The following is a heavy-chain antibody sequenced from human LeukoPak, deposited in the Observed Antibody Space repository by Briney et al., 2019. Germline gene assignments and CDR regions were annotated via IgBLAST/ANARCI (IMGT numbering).Heavy chain of an antibody. Sequence: SETLSLTCTVSGGSISSYYWSWIRQPPGKGLEWIGYIYYSGSTNYNPSLKSRVTISVDTSKNQFSLKLSSVTAADTAVYYCARVLAVAEFEYYFDYWGQGTLVTVSS. D-gene: IGHD6-19*01. J-gene: IGHJ4*02. CDR2: IYYSGST. CDR3: ARVLAVAEFEYYFDY. CDR1: GGSISSYY. V-gene: IGHV4-59*01.